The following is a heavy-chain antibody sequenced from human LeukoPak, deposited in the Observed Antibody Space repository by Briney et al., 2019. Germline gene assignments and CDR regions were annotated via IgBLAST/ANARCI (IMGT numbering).Heavy chain of an antibody. Sequence: GGSLRLSCAASGFTFSSYAMHWVRQAPGKGLEWVAVISYDGSNKYYADSVKGRFTISRDNSKNTLYLQMNSLRAEDTAVYYCARGSDYSNYFYYWGQGTLVTVSS. CDR3: ARGSDYSNYFYY. CDR1: GFTFSSYA. V-gene: IGHV3-30-3*01. J-gene: IGHJ4*02. D-gene: IGHD4-11*01. CDR2: ISYDGSNK.